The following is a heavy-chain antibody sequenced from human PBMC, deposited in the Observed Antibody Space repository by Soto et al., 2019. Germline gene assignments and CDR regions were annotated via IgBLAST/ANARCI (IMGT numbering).Heavy chain of an antibody. CDR3: AKEASQTFWCSCHNDV. V-gene: IGHV1-2*02. J-gene: IGHJ4*02. CDR1: GYTFTGHY. CDR2: MNPNSGAT. D-gene: IGHD2-2*01. Sequence: QVLLMQSGAEVKKPGASVKVSCTASGYTFTGHYLHWVRQAPGQGLEWMGWMNPNSGATNYAQRFQDRVTMTRDTSISTAYMDLSSLRSDDTAVYYCAKEASQTFWCSCHNDVWGQGTLVTVSS.